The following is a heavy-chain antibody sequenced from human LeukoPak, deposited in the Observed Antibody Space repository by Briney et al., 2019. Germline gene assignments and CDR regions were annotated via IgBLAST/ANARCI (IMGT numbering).Heavy chain of an antibody. CDR3: VCPESGYSHGYGY. Sequence: PGGSLRLSCAASGFTFSSYPMHWVRQSPGKGLEYVSAISDNGGSTFYADSVQGRFTISRDNSKNTLSLQMRSLRAEDTALYYCVCPESGYSHGYGYWGQGTLVTVSS. V-gene: IGHV3-64D*09. J-gene: IGHJ4*02. CDR2: ISDNGGST. CDR1: GFTFSSYP. D-gene: IGHD5-18*01.